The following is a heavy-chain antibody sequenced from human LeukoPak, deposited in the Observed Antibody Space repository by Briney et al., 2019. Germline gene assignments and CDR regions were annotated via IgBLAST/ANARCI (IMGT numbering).Heavy chain of an antibody. Sequence: QAGRSLRLSCAASGFTFSSYAMHWVRQAPGKGLEWVAVISYDGSNKYYADSVKGRFTISRDNSKNTLYLQMNSLRAEDTAVYYCARSGYSSGWYPEYFQHWGQGTLVTVSS. V-gene: IGHV3-30*04. CDR2: ISYDGSNK. J-gene: IGHJ1*01. D-gene: IGHD6-19*01. CDR3: ARSGYSSGWYPEYFQH. CDR1: GFTFSSYA.